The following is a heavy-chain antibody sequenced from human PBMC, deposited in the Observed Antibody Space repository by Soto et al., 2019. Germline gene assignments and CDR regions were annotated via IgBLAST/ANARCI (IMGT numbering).Heavy chain of an antibody. D-gene: IGHD6-19*01. V-gene: IGHV3-23*01. J-gene: IGHJ4*02. CDR1: GFTFSSYA. CDR3: AKRSSGWYYSY. Sequence: EVQLLESGGGLVQPGGSLRLSCAASGFTFSSYAMSWVRQAPGKGLEWVSVISGSGVSTYYADSVKGRFTISRDTSKHTLYLKMNSLRAEDTAVYYCAKRSSGWYYSYWGQGTLVTVSS. CDR2: ISGSGVST.